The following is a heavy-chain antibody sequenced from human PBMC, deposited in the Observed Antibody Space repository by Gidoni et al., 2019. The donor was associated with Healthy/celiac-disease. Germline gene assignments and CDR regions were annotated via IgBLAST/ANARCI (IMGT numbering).Heavy chain of an antibody. CDR3: ARGGDWGGDRDPGPDAFDI. V-gene: IGHV1-69*06. CDR2: IIPIFGTA. Sequence: QVQLVQSGAEVKKPGSSVMVSCKASGGTFSSYAISWVRQAPGQGLEWMGGIIPIFGTANYAQKFQGRVTMTAAKSTSTAYMERSSRRSEDTALYYGARGGDWGGDRDPGPDAFDIWAKGQWSPSLQ. CDR1: GGTFSSYA. J-gene: IGHJ3*02. D-gene: IGHD2-21*02.